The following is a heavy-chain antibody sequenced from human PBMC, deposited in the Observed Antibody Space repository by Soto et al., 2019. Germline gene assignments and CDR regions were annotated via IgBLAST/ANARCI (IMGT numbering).Heavy chain of an antibody. CDR3: AKAPKGNYYYGMDV. CDR1: GFTFSSYA. J-gene: IGHJ6*02. D-gene: IGHD6-13*01. V-gene: IGHV3-23*01. Sequence: GGSLRLSCAASGFTFSSYAMSWVRQAPGKGLEWVSGISGSGGNTYYPDSVKGRFTISRDNSKKTLYLQMNSLRAEDTAVFYCAKAPKGNYYYGMDVWGQGTSVTVSS. CDR2: ISGSGGNT.